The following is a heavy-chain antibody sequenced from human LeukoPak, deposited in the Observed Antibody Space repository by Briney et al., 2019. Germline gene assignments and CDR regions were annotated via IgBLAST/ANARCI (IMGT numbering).Heavy chain of an antibody. Sequence: PSETLSLTCTVSGGSISSSSYYWGWIRQPPGKGLEWIGSIYYSGSTYYNPSLKSRVTISVDTSKNQFSLKLSSVTAADTAVYYCARTYYDYVWGSYRLLYFDYWGQGTLVTVFS. D-gene: IGHD3-16*02. CDR1: GGSISSSSYY. CDR3: ARTYYDYVWGSYRLLYFDY. CDR2: IYYSGST. J-gene: IGHJ4*02. V-gene: IGHV4-39*01.